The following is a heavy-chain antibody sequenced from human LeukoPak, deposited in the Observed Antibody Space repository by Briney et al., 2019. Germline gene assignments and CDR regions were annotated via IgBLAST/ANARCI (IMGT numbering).Heavy chain of an antibody. D-gene: IGHD2-15*01. Sequence: GGSLRLSCAASGFTFSHAWMSWVRQAPGKGLEWVGRIKTKTDGGTTDYAAPVKGRFTISRDDSKNTLYRQMNSLKTEDTAVYCCTTRLYCSGGSCYLYSYWGQGTLVTVSS. CDR1: GFTFSHAW. V-gene: IGHV3-15*01. CDR3: TTRLYCSGGSCYLYSY. CDR2: IKTKTDGGTT. J-gene: IGHJ4*02.